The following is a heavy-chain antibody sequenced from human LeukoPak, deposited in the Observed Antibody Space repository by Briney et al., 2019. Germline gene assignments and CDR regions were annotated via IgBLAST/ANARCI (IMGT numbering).Heavy chain of an antibody. CDR2: INSDGSST. V-gene: IGHV3-74*01. D-gene: IGHD6-6*01. CDR3: ARGLSGYASSLGY. CDR1: GFTFSSYW. Sequence: GGSLRLSCAASGFTFSSYWMHWVRQAPGKGLVWVSRINSDGSSTSYADSVRGRFSISRDNAKNTLYLQLNSLRAEDTAVYYCARGLSGYASSLGYWGQGTLVTVSA. J-gene: IGHJ4*02.